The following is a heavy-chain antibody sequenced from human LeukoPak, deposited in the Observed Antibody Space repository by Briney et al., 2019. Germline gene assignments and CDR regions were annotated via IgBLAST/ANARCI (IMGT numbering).Heavy chain of an antibody. J-gene: IGHJ4*02. Sequence: GGSLRLSCAGSGFTFANYAMSWVRQAPGKGLEWVSSISGGSASTFYADSVEGRFTISRDNSKNTLYLQMNSLRAEDTAVYYCAKRVGVTMVRGVIDYWGQGTLVSVSS. D-gene: IGHD3-10*01. CDR3: AKRVGVTMVRGVIDY. CDR2: ISGGSAST. CDR1: GFTFANYA. V-gene: IGHV3-23*01.